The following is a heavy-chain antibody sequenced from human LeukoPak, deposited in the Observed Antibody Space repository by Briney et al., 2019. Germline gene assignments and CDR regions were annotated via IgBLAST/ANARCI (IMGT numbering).Heavy chain of an antibody. D-gene: IGHD3-10*01. J-gene: IGHJ5*02. CDR1: GFTFSSYS. CDR3: ARFYGSGSRIPNWFDP. V-gene: IGHV3-21*01. Sequence: PGGSLRLSCAASGFTFSSYSMNWVRQAPGKGLEWVSSISSSSSYIYYADSVKGRFTISRDNAKNSLYLQMNSLRAEDTAVYYCARFYGSGSRIPNWFDPWGQGTLVTVSS. CDR2: ISSSSSYI.